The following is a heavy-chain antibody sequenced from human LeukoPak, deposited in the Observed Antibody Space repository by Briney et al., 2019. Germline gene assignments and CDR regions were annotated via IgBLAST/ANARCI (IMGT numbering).Heavy chain of an antibody. CDR3: AKDRFTMYDYVWGTVDY. CDR1: GFTFSSYA. V-gene: IGHV3-23*01. Sequence: GGSLRLSCAASGFTFSSYAMSWVRQAPGKGLEWVSAISGSGGSTYYADSVKGRFTISRDNSKNTLYLQMNSLRAEDTAVYYCAKDRFTMYDYVWGTVDYWGQGTLVTVSS. D-gene: IGHD3-16*01. CDR2: ISGSGGST. J-gene: IGHJ4*02.